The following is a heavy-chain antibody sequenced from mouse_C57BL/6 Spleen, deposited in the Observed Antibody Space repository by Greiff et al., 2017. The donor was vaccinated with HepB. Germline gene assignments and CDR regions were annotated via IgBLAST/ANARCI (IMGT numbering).Heavy chain of an antibody. Sequence: QVQLQQPGAELVKPGASVKMSCKASGYTFTSYWITWVKQRPGQGLEWIGDIYPGSGSTNYNEKFKSKATLTVDTSSSTAYMQLSSLTSEDSEVYYCASYLHYGNYVSYAMDYWGQGTSVTVSS. CDR1: GYTFTSYW. D-gene: IGHD2-1*01. J-gene: IGHJ4*01. CDR2: IYPGSGST. V-gene: IGHV1-55*01. CDR3: ASYLHYGNYVSYAMDY.